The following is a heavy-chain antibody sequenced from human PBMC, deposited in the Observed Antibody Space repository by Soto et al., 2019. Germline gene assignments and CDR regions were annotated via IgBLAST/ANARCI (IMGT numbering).Heavy chain of an antibody. Sequence: PGGSLRLSCVVSGFNFSSYSMNCVRQAPGKGLEWVSYISYSSSTIYYADSVKGRFTISRDNAKNSLYLQMNSLRDEDRAVYYCARIMAGNYYYYYGLDVWGQGTTVTV. D-gene: IGHD6-19*01. CDR1: GFNFSSYS. J-gene: IGHJ6*02. CDR3: ARIMAGNYYYYYGLDV. V-gene: IGHV3-48*02. CDR2: ISYSSSTI.